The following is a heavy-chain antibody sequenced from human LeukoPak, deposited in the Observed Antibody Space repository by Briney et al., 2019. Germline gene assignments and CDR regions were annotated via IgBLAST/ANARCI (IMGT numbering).Heavy chain of an antibody. CDR1: GGSISSSNW. J-gene: IGHJ3*02. D-gene: IGHD6-13*01. CDR2: IYHSGST. CDR3: AREGHSSSWYRGAFDI. Sequence: SETLSLTCAVSGGSISSSNWWSWVRQPPGKGLEWIGEIYHSGSTNYNPSLKSRVTISVDKSKNQFSLKLSSVTAADTAVYYCAREGHSSSWYRGAFDIWGQGTMVTVSS. V-gene: IGHV4-4*02.